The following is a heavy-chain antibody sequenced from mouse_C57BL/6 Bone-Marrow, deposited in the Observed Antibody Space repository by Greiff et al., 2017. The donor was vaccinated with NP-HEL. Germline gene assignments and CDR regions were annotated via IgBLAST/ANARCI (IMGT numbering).Heavy chain of an antibody. J-gene: IGHJ2*01. CDR2: INYDGSST. D-gene: IGHD1-1*01. CDR1: GFTFSDYY. V-gene: IGHV5-16*01. CDR3: ARVPYEDYFDY. Sequence: EVMLVESEGGLVQPGSSMKLSCTASGFTFSDYYMAWVRQVPEKGLEWVANINYDGSSTYYLDSLKSRFIISRDNAKNILYLQMSSLKSEDTATYYCARVPYEDYFDYWGQGTTLTVSS.